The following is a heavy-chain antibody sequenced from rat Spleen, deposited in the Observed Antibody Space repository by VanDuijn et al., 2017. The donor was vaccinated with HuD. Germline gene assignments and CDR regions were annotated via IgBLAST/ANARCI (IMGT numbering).Heavy chain of an antibody. J-gene: IGHJ2*01. CDR1: GFTFSSYW. CDR3: ARRHYGYTDYFDY. Sequence: EVQLVESGGGLVQPGRSLKLSCAASGFTFSSYWLYWIRQAPGKGLEWVASISNIDDTYYSDSVKGRFTISRDNAKSTLYLQMDSLRSEDTATYYCARRHYGYTDYFDYWGQGVMVTVSS. D-gene: IGHD1-9*01. V-gene: IGHV5-31*01. CDR2: ISNIDDT.